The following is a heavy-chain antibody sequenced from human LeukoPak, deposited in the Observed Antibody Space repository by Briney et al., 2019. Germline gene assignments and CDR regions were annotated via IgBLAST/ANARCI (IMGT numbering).Heavy chain of an antibody. CDR3: ARDFSEYGAHQGVSMDY. V-gene: IGHV1-69*05. CDR1: GGTFSSYA. D-gene: IGHD4/OR15-4a*01. CDR2: IIPTFGTA. J-gene: IGHJ4*02. Sequence: ASVKVSCKASGGTFSSYAISWVRQAPGQGLEWMGGIIPTFGTANYAQKFQGRVTITTDESTSTAYMELSSLRSEDTAAYYCARDFSEYGAHQGVSMDYWGQGTLVTVSS.